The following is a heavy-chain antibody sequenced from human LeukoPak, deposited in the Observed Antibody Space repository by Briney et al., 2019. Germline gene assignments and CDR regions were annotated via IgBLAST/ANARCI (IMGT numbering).Heavy chain of an antibody. D-gene: IGHD1-26*01. CDR3: ARDWELGH. CDR1: GGSIGNFF. V-gene: IGHV4-59*01. CDR2: IYENGRT. J-gene: IGHJ4*02. Sequence: SETLSLTCTVSGGSIGNFFWSWIRQSPGEGLEWIGFIYENGRTSYNPSLKSRVTMSVDMSKNQFSLRLTSMTAADTAVYYCARDWELGHWGRGILVTVTS.